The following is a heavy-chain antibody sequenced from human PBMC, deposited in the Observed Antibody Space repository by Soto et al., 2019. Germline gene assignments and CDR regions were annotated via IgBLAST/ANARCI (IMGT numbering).Heavy chain of an antibody. J-gene: IGHJ4*02. V-gene: IGHV4-39*01. D-gene: IGHD6-13*01. Sequence: QLQLQESGPGLVKPSETLSLTCTVSGGSISSSSYYWGWIRQPPGKGLEWTGSIYYSGSTYYNPSLTSRVTISVDTSKNQFSLKLSSVTAADTAVYYCARVIIAAAGTGFDYWGQGTLVTVSS. CDR3: ARVIIAAAGTGFDY. CDR2: IYYSGST. CDR1: GGSISSSSYY.